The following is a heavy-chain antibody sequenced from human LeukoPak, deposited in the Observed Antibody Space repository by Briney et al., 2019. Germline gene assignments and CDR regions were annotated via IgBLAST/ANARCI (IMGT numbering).Heavy chain of an antibody. V-gene: IGHV3-23*01. CDR1: GFTVSSNY. CDR2: ISGSGGST. J-gene: IGHJ6*02. Sequence: PGGSLRLSCAASGFTVSSNYMSWVRQAPGRGLEWVSAISGSGGSTYYADSVKGRFTISRDNSKNTLYLQMNSLRAEDTAVYYCARGFGGNSVLAGYYGMDVWGQGTTVTVSS. D-gene: IGHD4-23*01. CDR3: ARGFGGNSVLAGYYGMDV.